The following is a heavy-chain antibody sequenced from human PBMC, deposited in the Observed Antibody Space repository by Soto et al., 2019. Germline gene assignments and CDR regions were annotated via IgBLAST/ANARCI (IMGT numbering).Heavy chain of an antibody. D-gene: IGHD1-20*01. CDR1: GGSISSGGYY. V-gene: IGHV4-31*03. Sequence: QVQLQESGPGLVKPSQTLSLTCTVSGGSISSGGYYLSWIRQHPGKGLEWIVYIYYSGSTYYNPSLKSRVTISVDTSKNQCSLKLGSVTAADKAVDYYARVGGINWFDPWGQGTLVTVSS. CDR2: IYYSGST. CDR3: ARVGGINWFDP. J-gene: IGHJ5*02.